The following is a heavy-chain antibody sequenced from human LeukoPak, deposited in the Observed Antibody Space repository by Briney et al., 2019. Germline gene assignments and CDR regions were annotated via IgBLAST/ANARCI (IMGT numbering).Heavy chain of an antibody. CDR2: IASETYGGTA. V-gene: IGHV3-49*04. Sequence: GGSLRLSCTASGFTFGDYAVTWVRQAPGKGLEWVGFIASETYGGTAEYAASVKGRFTISRDDSNSIAYLQMNSLKTEDTAVYYCTRDQTPYYWGQGILVTVSS. J-gene: IGHJ4*02. CDR1: GFTFGDYA. CDR3: TRDQTPYY.